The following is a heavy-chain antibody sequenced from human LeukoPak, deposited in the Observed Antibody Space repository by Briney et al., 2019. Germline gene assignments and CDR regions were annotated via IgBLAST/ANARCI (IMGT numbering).Heavy chain of an antibody. CDR3: AKVNTEGSADY. Sequence: TSETQSLTCTVSGGFISSYYWSWIRQPPGKGREWIGFIYYSGTANYNPSLKSRVTISVDTSKNQFSLKLTSVTAADTAVYYCAKVNTEGSADYWGQGTLVTVSS. CDR1: GGFISSYY. CDR2: IYYSGTA. V-gene: IGHV4-59*01. J-gene: IGHJ4*02. D-gene: IGHD6-19*01.